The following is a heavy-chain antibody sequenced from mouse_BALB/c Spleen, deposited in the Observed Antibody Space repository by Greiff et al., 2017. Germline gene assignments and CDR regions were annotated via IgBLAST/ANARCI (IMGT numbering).Heavy chain of an antibody. V-gene: IGHV1-7*01. J-gene: IGHJ2*01. D-gene: IGHD2-3*01. CDR2: INPSTGYT. Sequence: VQLQQSGAELAKPGASVKMSCKASGYTFTSYWMHWVKQRPGQGLEWIGYINPSTGYTEYNQKFKDKATLTADKSSSTAYMQLSSLTSEDSAVYYCARSDGVLDYWGQGTTLTVSS. CDR3: ARSDGVLDY. CDR1: GYTFTSYW.